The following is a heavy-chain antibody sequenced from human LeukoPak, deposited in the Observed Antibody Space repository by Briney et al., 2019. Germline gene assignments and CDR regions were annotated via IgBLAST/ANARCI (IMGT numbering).Heavy chain of an antibody. Sequence: GASGKVSCKGSVYTLTELSMHWGCQAPGKGLEWMGGFDPEADETIYAQKFQGRVTMTEDTSTDKAYMELSSLRSDDTAVYYCARDLYSAWGQGTLVTVSS. CDR2: FDPEADET. J-gene: IGHJ5*02. CDR3: ARDLYSA. CDR1: VYTLTELS. V-gene: IGHV1-24*01. D-gene: IGHD2-15*01.